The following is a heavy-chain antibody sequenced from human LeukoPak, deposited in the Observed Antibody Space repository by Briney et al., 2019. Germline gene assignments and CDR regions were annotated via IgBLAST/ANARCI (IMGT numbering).Heavy chain of an antibody. J-gene: IGHJ5*02. CDR1: GGSISSNSYY. CDR3: ASGSRSVSQYNWFDP. Sequence: PSETLSLTCTVSGGSISSNSYYWGWIRQSSGKGLEWIGSIYYSGSTYYNPSLKSRVTISVDTSKNEFSLKLSSVTAADTAVYYCASGSRSVSQYNWFDPWGQGTLVTVSS. V-gene: IGHV4-39*01. D-gene: IGHD3-10*01. CDR2: IYYSGST.